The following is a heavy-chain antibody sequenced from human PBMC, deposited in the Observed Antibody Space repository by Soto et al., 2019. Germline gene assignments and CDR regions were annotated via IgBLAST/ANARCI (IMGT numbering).Heavy chain of an antibody. J-gene: IGHJ4*02. CDR3: SGAESPDTAYFSLY. D-gene: IGHD1-26*01. Sequence: LRLSCAASGFTFSNAWMSWVRQAPGKGLEWVGRIKSKTDGGTTDYAAPVKGRFTISRDDSKNTLYLQMNSLKTEDSAVYYCSGAESPDTAYFSLYWGQGTPVTVSS. CDR2: IKSKTDGGTT. V-gene: IGHV3-15*01. CDR1: GFTFSNAW.